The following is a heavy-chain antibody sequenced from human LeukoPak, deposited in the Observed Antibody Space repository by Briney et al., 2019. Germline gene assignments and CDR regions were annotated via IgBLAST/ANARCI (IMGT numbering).Heavy chain of an antibody. Sequence: GGSLRLSCAASGFTFDDYAMLWVRPAPGKGLEWVSGISWNSGSIGYADSVKGRFTISRDNAKNSLYLQMNSLRAEDTALYYCAKDMVPAAHVYHLVYWGQGTLVTVSS. CDR2: ISWNSGSI. V-gene: IGHV3-9*01. CDR1: GFTFDDYA. D-gene: IGHD2-2*01. CDR3: AKDMVPAAHVYHLVY. J-gene: IGHJ4*02.